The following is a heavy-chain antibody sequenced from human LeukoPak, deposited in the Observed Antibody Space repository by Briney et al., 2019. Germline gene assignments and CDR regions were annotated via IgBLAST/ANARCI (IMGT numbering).Heavy chain of an antibody. Sequence: PGGSLRLSCAASGFTFDDYAMHWVRQAPGKGLEWVSLISGDSSSTYYADSVKGRFTISRDNSKNSLYLQMNSLRTEDTALYYCAKDHATRSNDYYYMDVWGKGTTVTVSS. CDR1: GFTFDDYA. CDR3: AKDHATRSNDYYYMDV. V-gene: IGHV3-43*02. J-gene: IGHJ6*03. CDR2: ISGDSSST. D-gene: IGHD5-12*01.